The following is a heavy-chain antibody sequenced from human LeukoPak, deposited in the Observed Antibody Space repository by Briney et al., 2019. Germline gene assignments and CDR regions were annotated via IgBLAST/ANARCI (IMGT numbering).Heavy chain of an antibody. CDR2: IGDSGGDT. V-gene: IGHV3-23*01. CDR1: GFTFSSYA. Sequence: PGGSLRLSCAASGFTFSSYAMSWVRQAPGKGLEWVSAIGDSGGDTYYAESVKGRFTISRDNSKNTLYLQMNSLRAEDTALYYCAKQVTAPGPIDYWGQGTLVTVSS. D-gene: IGHD2-21*02. CDR3: AKQVTAPGPIDY. J-gene: IGHJ4*02.